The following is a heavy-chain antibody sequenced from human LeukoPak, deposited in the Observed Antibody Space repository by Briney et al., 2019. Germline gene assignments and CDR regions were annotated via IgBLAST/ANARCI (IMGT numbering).Heavy chain of an antibody. CDR1: GYTFTSYG. Sequence: ASVKVSCRASGYTFTSYGISWVRPAPGQGLEWMGWISAYNGNTNYAQKLQGRVTMTTDTSTSTAYMELRSLRSDDTGVYYCAREGYYDILTGYYNHYYFDYWGQGTLVTVSS. J-gene: IGHJ4*02. CDR2: ISAYNGNT. V-gene: IGHV1-18*01. CDR3: AREGYYDILTGYYNHYYFDY. D-gene: IGHD3-9*01.